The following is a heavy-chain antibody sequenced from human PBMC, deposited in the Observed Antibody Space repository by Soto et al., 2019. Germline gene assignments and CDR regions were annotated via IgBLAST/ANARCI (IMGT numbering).Heavy chain of an antibody. CDR3: ARDPPLRITAVGPGHY. CDR2: IKEDGSER. Sequence: GGSLRLSCAVSGFSFGTYWMSWVRQAPGKGLEWLASIKEDGSERYYLDSVKGRFTISRDNAKDSLSLQMNSLRGEDTAFYYCARDPPLRITAVGPGHYWGQGTLVTVSS. V-gene: IGHV3-7*03. CDR1: GFSFGTYW. D-gene: IGHD6-13*01. J-gene: IGHJ4*02.